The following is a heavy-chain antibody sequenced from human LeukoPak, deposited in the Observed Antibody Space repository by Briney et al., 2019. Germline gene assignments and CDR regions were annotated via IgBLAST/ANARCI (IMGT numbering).Heavy chain of an antibody. D-gene: IGHD5-24*01. CDR3: ARALEMATIVDY. J-gene: IGHJ4*02. Sequence: PSETLSLTCAVSGGSISSGGYYWSWIRQPPGKGLEWIGYIYYSGSTNYNPSLKSRVTISVDTSKNQFSLKLSSVTAADTAVYYCARALEMATIVDYWGQGTLVTVSS. CDR2: IYYSGST. V-gene: IGHV4-61*08. CDR1: GGSISSGGYY.